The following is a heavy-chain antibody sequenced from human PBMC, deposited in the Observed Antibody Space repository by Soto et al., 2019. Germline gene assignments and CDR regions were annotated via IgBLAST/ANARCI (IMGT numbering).Heavy chain of an antibody. CDR3: ARDKITGLFDY. CDR1: GGSFSGYD. CDR2: INHSGST. D-gene: IGHD2-8*02. V-gene: IGHV4-34*01. Sequence: QVQLQQWGAGLLKPSETLSLTCAVYGGSFSGYDWTWIRQPPGTGLEWIGEINHSGSTNYNPSLKSRVTISVDTSKNQFSLKLTSVTAADTAAYYCARDKITGLFDYWGQGTLVTVSS. J-gene: IGHJ4*02.